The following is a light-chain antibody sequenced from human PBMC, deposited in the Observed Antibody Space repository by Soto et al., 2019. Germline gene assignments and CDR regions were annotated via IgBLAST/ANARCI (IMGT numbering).Light chain of an antibody. CDR2: WAS. CDR1: QSVLYSSNNKNY. J-gene: IGKJ4*01. V-gene: IGKV4-1*01. CDR3: QQYYSPPLT. Sequence: DIVMTQSPDSLAVSLGDRATINCKSSQSVLYSSNNKNYLAWYQQKPGQPPKLLIYWASTRESGVPDRFSGSGSGTDFTLTISSLQAEDVAVYYCQQYYSPPLTFGGGTTVDIK.